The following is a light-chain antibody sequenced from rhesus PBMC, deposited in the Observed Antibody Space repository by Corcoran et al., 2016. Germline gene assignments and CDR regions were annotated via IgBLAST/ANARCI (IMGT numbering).Light chain of an antibody. CDR3: CSYVGSNSFV. CDR1: TSDIGNYDY. V-gene: IGLV2-32*02. J-gene: IGLJ6*01. CDR2: EVT. Sequence: QAALTQPRSVSGSPGQSVTISCSGTTSDIGNYDYVYWYQQFPGSAPKVIIYEVTKRPSGVSDRFSGSKSGNTASLTISRLQADDEADYYCCSYVGSNSFVFGSGTKLTVL.